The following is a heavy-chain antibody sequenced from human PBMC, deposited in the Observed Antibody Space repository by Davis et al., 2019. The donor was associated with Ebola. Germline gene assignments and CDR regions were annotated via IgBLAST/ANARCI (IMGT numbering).Heavy chain of an antibody. D-gene: IGHD2-21*02. V-gene: IGHV4-34*01. CDR2: VSHSGYS. Sequence: SETLSLPFTIYCGSFSGYYWSWIRQPPGKGLEWLWEVSHSGYSHYNPSLKSRVTMSVDMSKNQFSLTLTSVSAADTAVYYCARTTLTSISDAGLGYNFFAPWGQGTLVTVSS. CDR1: CGSFSGYY. J-gene: IGHJ5*02. CDR3: ARTTLTSISDAGLGYNFFAP.